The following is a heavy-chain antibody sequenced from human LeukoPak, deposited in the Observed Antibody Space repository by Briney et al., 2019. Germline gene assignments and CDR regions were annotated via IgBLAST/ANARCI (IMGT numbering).Heavy chain of an antibody. CDR1: GGSFSGYY. J-gene: IGHJ6*02. CDR2: INHSGST. D-gene: IGHD6-19*01. CDR3: ANMYSSGWYLTYYYYYGMDV. V-gene: IGHV4-34*01. Sequence: PSETLSLTCAVYGGSFSGYYWSWIRQPPGKGLEWIGEINHSGSTNYNPSLKSRVTISVETSKNQFSLKLSSVTAADTAVYYCANMYSSGWYLTYYYYYGMDVWGQGTLVTVSS.